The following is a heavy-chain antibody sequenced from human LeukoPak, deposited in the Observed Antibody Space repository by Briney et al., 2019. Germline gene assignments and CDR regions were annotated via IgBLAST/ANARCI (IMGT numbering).Heavy chain of an antibody. CDR3: AKAVVAAAGNVDY. CDR1: GFTFSSYW. D-gene: IGHD6-13*01. J-gene: IGHJ4*02. V-gene: IGHV3-7*01. CDR2: IKQDGSEK. Sequence: GGSLRLSCAASGFTFSSYWMSWVRQAPGKGLEWVANIKQDGSEKYYVDSVKGRFTISRDNAKNSLYLQMNSLRAEDTAVYYCAKAVVAAAGNVDYWGQGTLVTVSS.